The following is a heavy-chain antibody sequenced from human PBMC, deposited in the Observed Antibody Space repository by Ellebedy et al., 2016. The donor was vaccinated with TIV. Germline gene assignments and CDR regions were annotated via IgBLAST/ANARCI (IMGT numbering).Heavy chain of an antibody. CDR1: GFTVSFNY. CDR3: ATTQMGYSYGEFKN. D-gene: IGHD5-18*01. V-gene: IGHV3-66*01. CDR2: LYNDDRI. J-gene: IGHJ4*02. Sequence: GESLKISCAASGFTVSFNYMSWVRQASGKGLEWVSGLYNDDRIYYADSVKGRFTISGDTSRKTLYLHMNNLRVEDTAVYYCATTQMGYSYGEFKNWGQGTLVTVSS.